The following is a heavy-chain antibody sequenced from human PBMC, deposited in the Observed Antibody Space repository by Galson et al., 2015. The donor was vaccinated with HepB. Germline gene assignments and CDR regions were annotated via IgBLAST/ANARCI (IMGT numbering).Heavy chain of an antibody. CDR2: INPSGGRT. Sequence: SVKVSCKASGYTFTNYYMHWVRQAPGQGLEWMGIINPSGGRTNYAQKFQGRVTMTRDTSTSTDYMELSSLRSEDTAVYYCVRVKAAAGNEGAFDIWGQGTMVTVSS. J-gene: IGHJ3*02. CDR3: VRVKAAAGNEGAFDI. CDR1: GYTFTNYY. D-gene: IGHD6-13*01. V-gene: IGHV1-46*01.